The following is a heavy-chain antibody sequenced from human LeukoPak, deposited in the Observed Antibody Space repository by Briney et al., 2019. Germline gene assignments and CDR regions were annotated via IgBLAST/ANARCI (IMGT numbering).Heavy chain of an antibody. V-gene: IGHV4-39*02. CDR3: AGDGRYYDFWSGYYFDY. Sequence: SETLSLTCTVSGGSISSSSYYWGWIRQPPGKGLEWIGSIYYSGSTYYNPSLKSRVTISVDTSKNQFSLKLSSVTAADTAVYYCAGDGRYYDFWSGYYFDYWGQGTLVTVSS. D-gene: IGHD3-3*01. CDR2: IYYSGST. CDR1: GGSISSSSYY. J-gene: IGHJ4*02.